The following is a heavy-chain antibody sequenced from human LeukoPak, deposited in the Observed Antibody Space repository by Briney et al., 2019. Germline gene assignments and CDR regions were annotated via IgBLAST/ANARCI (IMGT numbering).Heavy chain of an antibody. Sequence: PGRSLRLSCAASGFTFSSYGMHWVRQAPGKGLEWVAVISYDGSNKYYADSVKGRFTISRDNSKNTLYLQMNSLRAEDTAVYYCATRDGVWGSYRFDYWGQGTLVTVSS. D-gene: IGHD3-16*02. CDR1: GFTFSSYG. CDR2: ISYDGSNK. V-gene: IGHV3-30*03. CDR3: ATRDGVWGSYRFDY. J-gene: IGHJ4*02.